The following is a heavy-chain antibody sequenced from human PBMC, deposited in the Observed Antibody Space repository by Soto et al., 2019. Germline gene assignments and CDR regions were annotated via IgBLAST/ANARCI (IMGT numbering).Heavy chain of an antibody. D-gene: IGHD3-9*01. J-gene: IGHJ4*02. CDR1: GFTVSSKY. Sequence: GGSLRLSCAASGFTVSSKYMNWVRQAPGKGLEWVSVIYSGGDTYYSDSVKGRFTISRDTSKNTLYLQMTNVRAEDTAVYFCARGPGPSNYYDILVGPQGVLDYWGQGTLVTVSS. CDR3: ARGPGPSNYYDILVGPQGVLDY. CDR2: IYSGGDT. V-gene: IGHV3-53*01.